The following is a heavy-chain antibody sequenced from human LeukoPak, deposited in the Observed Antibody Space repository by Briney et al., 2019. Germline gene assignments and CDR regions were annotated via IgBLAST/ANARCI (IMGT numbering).Heavy chain of an antibody. J-gene: IGHJ4*02. CDR3: ISSSGEKDPDY. V-gene: IGHV3-73*01. CDR1: GFTFSGSA. Sequence: GGSLRLSCAASGFTFSGSAMHWVRQASGKGLEWVGRIRSKANSYATAYAASVKGRFTISRDDSKNTAYLQMNSLETEDTAVYYCISSSGEKDPDYWGQGTLVTVSS. CDR2: IRSKANSYAT. D-gene: IGHD3-22*01.